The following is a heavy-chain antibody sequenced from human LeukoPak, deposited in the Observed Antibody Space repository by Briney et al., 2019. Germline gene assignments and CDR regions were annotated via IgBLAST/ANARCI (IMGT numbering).Heavy chain of an antibody. CDR2: ISGSGGST. CDR3: AKTLYGDYSDY. J-gene: IGHJ4*02. V-gene: IGHV3-23*01. Sequence: GGTLRLSCAASGFTFSSYGMSWVRQAPGKGLEWVSAISGSGGSTYYADSMKGRFTISRDNSKNTLYLQMNSLRAEDTAVYYCAKTLYGDYSDYWGQGTLVTVSS. D-gene: IGHD4-17*01. CDR1: GFTFSSYG.